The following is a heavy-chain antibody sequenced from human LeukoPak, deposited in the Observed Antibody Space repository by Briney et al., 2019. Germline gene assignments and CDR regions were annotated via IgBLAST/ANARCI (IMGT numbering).Heavy chain of an antibody. CDR3: ARDGRNYFDSSDYFPNFFDY. CDR2: ISTRGTTI. D-gene: IGHD3-22*01. Sequence: GGSLRLSCAASGFTVSSNYMNWVRQAPGKGLEWVSYISTRGTTIYYADSVKGRLTISRDNAKNSLYLQMNSLRAEDTAVYYCARDGRNYFDSSDYFPNFFDYWGQGTLVTVSS. CDR1: GFTVSSNY. J-gene: IGHJ4*02. V-gene: IGHV3-48*03.